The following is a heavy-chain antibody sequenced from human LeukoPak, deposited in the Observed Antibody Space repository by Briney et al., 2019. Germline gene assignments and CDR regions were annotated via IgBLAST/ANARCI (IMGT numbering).Heavy chain of an antibody. CDR1: GFTFSSYG. CDR3: AKDLLPGYCSGGSCQSMAY. D-gene: IGHD2-15*01. CDR2: IRYDGSNK. J-gene: IGHJ4*02. V-gene: IGHV3-30*02. Sequence: GGSLRLSCAASGFTFSSYGMSWVRQAPGKGLEWVAFIRYDGSNKYYADSVKGRFTISRDNSKNTLYLQMNSLRAEDTAVYYCAKDLLPGYCSGGSCQSMAYWGQGTLVTVSS.